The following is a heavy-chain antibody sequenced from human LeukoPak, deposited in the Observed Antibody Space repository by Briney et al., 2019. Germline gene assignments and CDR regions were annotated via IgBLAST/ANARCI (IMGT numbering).Heavy chain of an antibody. D-gene: IGHD4-17*01. J-gene: IGHJ3*02. Sequence: KAGGSLRLSCAASGFTFSSYSMNWVRQAPGKGLEWVSSISGSSNYIYYADSVKGRFTISRDNSKNTLYLQMNSLRAEDTAVYYCARGEDYGDYDAFDIWGQGTMVTVSS. V-gene: IGHV3-21*01. CDR2: ISGSSNYI. CDR3: ARGEDYGDYDAFDI. CDR1: GFTFSSYS.